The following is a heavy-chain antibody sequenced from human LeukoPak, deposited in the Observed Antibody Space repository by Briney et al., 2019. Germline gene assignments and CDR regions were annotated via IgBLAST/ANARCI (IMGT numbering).Heavy chain of an antibody. J-gene: IGHJ4*02. Sequence: GGSLRLSCAASGFTFSDYYMSWIRQAPGKGLEWVSYISSSGSTIYHADSVKGRFTISRDNAKNSLYLQMNSLRAEDTAVYYCARESYPRSYSSGCRYWGQGTLVTVSS. CDR1: GFTFSDYY. CDR2: ISSSGSTI. V-gene: IGHV3-11*01. D-gene: IGHD6-19*01. CDR3: ARESYPRSYSSGCRY.